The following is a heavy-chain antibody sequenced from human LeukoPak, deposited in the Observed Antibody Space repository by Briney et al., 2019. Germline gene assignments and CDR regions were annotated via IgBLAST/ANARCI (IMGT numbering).Heavy chain of an antibody. V-gene: IGHV3-48*01. CDR1: GFIFSSYS. CDR2: ISSSGSII. J-gene: IGHJ4*02. CDR3: AVLTYQLLDYYVDY. Sequence: GGSLRLSCAASGFIFSSYSMNWVRQAPGKGLEWVSYISSSGSIIYYADSVKGRFTISRYNAKNSLYLQMNSLRAEDTAVYYCAVLTYQLLDYYVDYWGQGNLVTVSS. D-gene: IGHD2-2*01.